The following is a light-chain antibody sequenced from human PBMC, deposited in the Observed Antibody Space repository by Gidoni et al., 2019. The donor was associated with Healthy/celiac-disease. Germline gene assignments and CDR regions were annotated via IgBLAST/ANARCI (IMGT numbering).Light chain of an antibody. CDR2: SNN. CDR3: AAWDDSLFWV. J-gene: IGLJ3*02. CDR1: SSNIGSNT. Sequence: QSVLTQPPSASGTHGQRVTISCSGSSSNIGSNTVHWYQQRPGTAPKLLIYSNNQRPSGVPDRFSGSKSGTSASLAISVLQSEDEADYYCAAWDDSLFWVFGGGTKLTVL. V-gene: IGLV1-44*01.